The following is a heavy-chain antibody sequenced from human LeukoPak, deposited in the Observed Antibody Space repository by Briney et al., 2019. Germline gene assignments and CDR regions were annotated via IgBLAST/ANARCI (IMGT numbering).Heavy chain of an antibody. Sequence: PGRSLRLSCAASGFTFSSYAMHWVRQAPGKGLEWVAVTSYDGSNKYYADSVKGRFTISRDNSKNTLYLQMNSLRAEDTAVYYCAREYGDYIDYWGQGTLVTVSS. CDR3: AREYGDYIDY. CDR2: TSYDGSNK. CDR1: GFTFSSYA. J-gene: IGHJ4*02. D-gene: IGHD4-17*01. V-gene: IGHV3-30-3*01.